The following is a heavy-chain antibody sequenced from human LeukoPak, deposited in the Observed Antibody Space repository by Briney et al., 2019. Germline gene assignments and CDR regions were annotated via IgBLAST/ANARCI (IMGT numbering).Heavy chain of an antibody. D-gene: IGHD2-2*01. CDR2: IKQDGSEK. J-gene: IGHJ3*02. Sequence: GGSLRLSCAASGFTFSSYWVSWVRQAPGKGLEWVANIKQDGSEKYYVDSVKGRFTISRDNAKNSLYLQMNSLRAEDTAVYYCARYHQLPHAFDIWGQGTMVTVSS. CDR1: GFTFSSYW. V-gene: IGHV3-7*01. CDR3: ARYHQLPHAFDI.